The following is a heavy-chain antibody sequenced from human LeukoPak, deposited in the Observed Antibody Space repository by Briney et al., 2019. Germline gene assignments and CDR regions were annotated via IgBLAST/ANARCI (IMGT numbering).Heavy chain of an antibody. CDR2: IYTSGST. CDR3: ARDMHYYDSSGYYPPLGY. D-gene: IGHD3-22*01. V-gene: IGHV4-4*07. Sequence: PSETLSLTCTVSGGSISSYYWSWIRQPAGKGLEWIGRIYTSGSTNYNTSLTSRVTMSVDTSKNQFSLKLSSVTAADTAVYYCARDMHYYDSSGYYPPLGYWGQGTLVTVSS. J-gene: IGHJ4*02. CDR1: GGSISSYY.